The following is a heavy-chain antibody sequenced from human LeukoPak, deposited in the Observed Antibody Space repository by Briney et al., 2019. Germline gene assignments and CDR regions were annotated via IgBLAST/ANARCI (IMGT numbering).Heavy chain of an antibody. CDR3: ARDQEGFDY. Sequence: ASVKVSCKASGYTFTNNYIHWVRQAPGQGLEWMGMIYPRDGSTSYAQNFQGRVTVTRDTSTTTIHMELSGLRSEDTAVYYWARDQEGFDYWGQGTLVTVSS. CDR2: IYPRDGST. V-gene: IGHV1-46*01. CDR1: GYTFTNNY. J-gene: IGHJ4*02.